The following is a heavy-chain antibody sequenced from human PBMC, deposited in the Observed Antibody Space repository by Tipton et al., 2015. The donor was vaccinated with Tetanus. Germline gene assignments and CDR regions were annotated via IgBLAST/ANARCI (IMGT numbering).Heavy chain of an antibody. Sequence: TLFLTCTVSGGSISPNYWSWIRQPPGKGLEWIGQMSYSGGANYNPYLNSRVTISVDTSKNQFSLKLSSVTAADTAVYYCARDVRGYSYDDSGYYNPSYYFDLWGQGSLVTVSS. V-gene: IGHV4-59*01. CDR2: MSYSGGA. CDR1: GGSISPNY. D-gene: IGHD3-22*01. J-gene: IGHJ4*02. CDR3: ARDVRGYSYDDSGYYNPSYYFDL.